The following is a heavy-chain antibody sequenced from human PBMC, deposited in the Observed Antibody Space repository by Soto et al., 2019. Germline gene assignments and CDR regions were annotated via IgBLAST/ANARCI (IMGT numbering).Heavy chain of an antibody. CDR3: ARKGEVAATHYYGMDV. V-gene: IGHV1-69*13. CDR1: GGTFSSYA. D-gene: IGHD2-15*01. CDR2: IIPIFGTA. Sequence: ASVKVSCKASGGTFSSYAISWVRQAPGQGLEWMGGIIPIFGTANYAQKFQGRVTITADESTSTAYMELSSLRSEDTAVYHCARKGEVAATHYYGMDVWGQGPTVTVSS. J-gene: IGHJ6*02.